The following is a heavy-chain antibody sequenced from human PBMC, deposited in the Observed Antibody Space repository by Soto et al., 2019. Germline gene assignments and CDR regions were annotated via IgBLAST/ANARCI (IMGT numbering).Heavy chain of an antibody. Sequence: GGSLRLSFAASGFAFDDYAMHWVRQAPGKGLQWVSGMSWNSGSIGYADSVKGRFTTSRDNAKNSLYLQMNSLRPEDTALYYCAKEMYYYDGSGYYYYYNMDVWGQGTTVTVSS. CDR2: MSWNSGSI. J-gene: IGHJ6*02. CDR1: GFAFDDYA. V-gene: IGHV3-9*01. D-gene: IGHD3-22*01. CDR3: AKEMYYYDGSGYYYYYNMDV.